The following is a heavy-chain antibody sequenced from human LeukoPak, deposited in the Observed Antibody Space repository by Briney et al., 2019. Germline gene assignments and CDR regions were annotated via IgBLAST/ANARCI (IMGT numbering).Heavy chain of an antibody. D-gene: IGHD2-15*01. J-gene: IGHJ4*02. CDR1: GFTFSDYY. CDR3: VRDNPRCCGVVPANIDDY. Sequence: AGGSLRLSCAASGFTFSDYYMNWIRQAPGKGLEWVSYINGGSSPIYYADSVRGRFTISRDNAKNSLYLQMNSLRAEDTAVYYCVRDNPRCCGVVPANIDDYWGQGTLVTVSS. V-gene: IGHV3-11*04. CDR2: INGGSSPI.